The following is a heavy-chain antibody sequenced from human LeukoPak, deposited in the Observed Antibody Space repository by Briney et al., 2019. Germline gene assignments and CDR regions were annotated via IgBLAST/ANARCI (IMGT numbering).Heavy chain of an antibody. V-gene: IGHV4-59*01. J-gene: IGHJ4*02. CDR1: GGSISSYY. Sequence: PSETLSLTCTVSGGSISSYYWSWIRQPPGKGLEWIGYIYYGGSTNYNPSLKSRVTISVDTSKNQFSLKLSSVTAADTAVYYCARMVSLDYWGQGTLVTVSS. D-gene: IGHD5-18*01. CDR2: IYYGGST. CDR3: ARMVSLDY.